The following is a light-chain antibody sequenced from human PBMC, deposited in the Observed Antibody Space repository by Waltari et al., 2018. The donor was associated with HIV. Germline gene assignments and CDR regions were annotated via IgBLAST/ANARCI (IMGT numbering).Light chain of an antibody. J-gene: IGKJ5*01. CDR2: GAS. Sequence: DIQLTQSPSFLSAAVVDRVTITCRANVAISDYLVWYQQKPGTAPKLLIYGASTLQRGVPSRFSGSGSGTDFILTINSLQPEDFGTYYCQQSETYPITFGQGTRLEIK. CDR3: QQSETYPIT. CDR1: VAISDY. V-gene: IGKV1-9*01.